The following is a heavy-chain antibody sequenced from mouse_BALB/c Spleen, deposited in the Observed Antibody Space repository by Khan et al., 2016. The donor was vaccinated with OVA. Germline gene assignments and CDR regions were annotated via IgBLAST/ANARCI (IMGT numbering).Heavy chain of an antibody. Sequence: DVQLVESGGGLVQPGGSRKLSCAASGFTFSRFGMHWVRQAPEKGLEWVAYISSGSSTIYYADTVKGQFTISRDNPKNTLFLQMTSLRSEDTAMYYCARDSNFDYWGQGTTLTVSS. V-gene: IGHV5-17*02. CDR3: ARDSNFDY. CDR2: ISSGSSTI. J-gene: IGHJ2*01. CDR1: GFTFSRFG.